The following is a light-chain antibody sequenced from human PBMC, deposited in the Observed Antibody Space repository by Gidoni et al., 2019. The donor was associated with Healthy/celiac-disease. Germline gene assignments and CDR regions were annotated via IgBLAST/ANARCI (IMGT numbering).Light chain of an antibody. CDR1: QSLSSY. J-gene: IGKJ2*01. V-gene: IGKV1-39*01. CDR3: QQSYSTLMYT. CDR2: AAS. Sequence: DIQMTQSPSSLSASVGDRVTITCRASQSLSSYLNWYQQKPGKAPKRLIYAASSLQSGVPSRFSGSWSGTDFTLTISSLQPEDFATYYCQQSYSTLMYTFGQGTKLEIK.